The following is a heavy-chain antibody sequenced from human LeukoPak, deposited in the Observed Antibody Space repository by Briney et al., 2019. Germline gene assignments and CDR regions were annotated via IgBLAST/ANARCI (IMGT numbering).Heavy chain of an antibody. CDR3: ARDSGDTPYFFDY. J-gene: IGHJ4*02. CDR2: IYYSGST. CDR1: GGSISSYY. Sequence: SETLSLTCTVSGGSISSYYWSWIRQPPGKGLEWIGYIYYSGSTNYNPSLKSRVTISVDTSKNQFSLKLSSVTAADTAVYYCARDSGDTPYFFDYWGQGTLVTVSS. V-gene: IGHV4-59*12. D-gene: IGHD2-21*01.